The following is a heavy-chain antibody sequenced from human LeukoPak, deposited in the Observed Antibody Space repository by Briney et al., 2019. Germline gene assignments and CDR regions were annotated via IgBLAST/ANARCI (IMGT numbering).Heavy chain of an antibody. CDR1: GHRFTGYY. V-gene: IGHV1-2*02. Sequence: ASVKVSCKASGHRFTGYYIHWVRQAPGQGLEWMAWINPNSGGTNYAQNFQGRVTVTRDTSVSTAYMEVSRLRSDDTAVYYCARDRRGYYDSGSYYPLIWGQGTLVTVSS. D-gene: IGHD3-10*01. CDR3: ARDRRGYYDSGSYYPLI. CDR2: INPNSGGT. J-gene: IGHJ4*02.